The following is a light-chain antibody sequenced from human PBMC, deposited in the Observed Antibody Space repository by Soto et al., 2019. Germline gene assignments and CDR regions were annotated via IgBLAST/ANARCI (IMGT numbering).Light chain of an antibody. CDR3: QLFYYYPHT. CDR1: HTIATY. Sequence: IQMTQSPSSLSASVGDGVTLTCRASHTIATYLNWYQQKPGQVPEVLIYGAYRLHVGVPSRFTGSGYGTDFTLTINNLQAEDFAIYYCQLFYYYPHTCGQGIKLEVK. V-gene: IGKV1-39*01. CDR2: GAY. J-gene: IGKJ2*01.